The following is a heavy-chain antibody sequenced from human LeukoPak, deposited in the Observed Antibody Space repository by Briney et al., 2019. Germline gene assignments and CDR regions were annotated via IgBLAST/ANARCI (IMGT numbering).Heavy chain of an antibody. CDR2: IGTAGDT. CDR3: ARVSKERVGGVYYFDY. J-gene: IGHJ4*02. D-gene: IGHD1-1*01. CDR1: GFTFCDFA. Sequence: GGSLSLSCAASGFTFCDFAMHSVRPGTGRGGEWGSAIGTAGDTYYTGSVKGQFTISRENAKNSLYLQMNSLRAGDTAVYYCARVSKERVGGVYYFDYWGQGTLVTVSS. V-gene: IGHV3-13*01.